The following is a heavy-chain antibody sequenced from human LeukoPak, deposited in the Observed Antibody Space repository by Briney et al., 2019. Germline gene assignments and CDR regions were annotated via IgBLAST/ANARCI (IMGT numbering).Heavy chain of an antibody. CDR1: GGSISSYY. V-gene: IGHV4-59*01. J-gene: IGHJ6*02. CDR2: IYYSGST. Sequence: SETLSLTCSVSGGSISSYYWSWIRQPPGKGLEWIGYIYYSGSTNYNPSPKSRVTISVDTSKNQFSLKLSSVTAADTAVYYCARDRGYGMDVWGQGTTVTVSS. CDR3: ARDRGYGMDV.